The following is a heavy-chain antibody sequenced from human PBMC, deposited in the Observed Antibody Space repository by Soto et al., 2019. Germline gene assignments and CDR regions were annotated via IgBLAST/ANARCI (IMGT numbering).Heavy chain of an antibody. CDR1: GFTFSNYG. CDR2: ISRRGDST. J-gene: IGHJ6*02. D-gene: IGHD3-10*01. Sequence: EVQLLESGGGLAQPGGSLRLSCAPSGFTFSNYGMTWVRQAPGKGLEWVSGISRRGDSTYYADSVKGRFTISRDNSKNTLYLQLDSLRAEDTAVYFCASEYGSGSYGYYYAMDVWGQGTTVTVSS. CDR3: ASEYGSGSYGYYYAMDV. V-gene: IGHV3-23*01.